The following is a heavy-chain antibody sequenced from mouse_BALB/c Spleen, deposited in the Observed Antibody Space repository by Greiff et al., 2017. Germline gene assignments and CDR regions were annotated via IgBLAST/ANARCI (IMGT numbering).Heavy chain of an antibody. J-gene: IGHJ4*01. Sequence: EVQLQQSGPELVKPGASVKIPCKASGYTFTDYNMDWVKQSHGKSLEWIGVINPNNGGTIYNQKFKGKATLTVDKSSSTAYMELRSLTSEDTAVYCCARDGDAMDYWGQGTSVTVSS. V-gene: IGHV1-18*01. CDR2: INPNNGGT. CDR3: ARDGDAMDY. D-gene: IGHD1-1*02. CDR1: GYTFTDYN.